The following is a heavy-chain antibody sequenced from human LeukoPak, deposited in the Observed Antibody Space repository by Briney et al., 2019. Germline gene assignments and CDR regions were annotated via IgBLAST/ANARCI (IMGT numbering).Heavy chain of an antibody. CDR1: GFTFSSYW. Sequence: GGSLRLSCAASGFTFSSYWMHWVRQAPGKGLVWVSRINSGGSSTSYADSVKGRFTISRDNAKNTLYLQMNSLRAEDTAVYYCARGGDIVVVPAAMGWSGYYFDYWGQGTLVTVSS. CDR3: ARGGDIVVVPAAMGWSGYYFDY. J-gene: IGHJ4*02. D-gene: IGHD2-2*01. V-gene: IGHV3-74*01. CDR2: INSGGSST.